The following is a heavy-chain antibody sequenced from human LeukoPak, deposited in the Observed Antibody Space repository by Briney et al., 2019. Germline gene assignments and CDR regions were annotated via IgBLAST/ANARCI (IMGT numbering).Heavy chain of an antibody. V-gene: IGHV4-34*01. CDR3: ARLTTSYTQLNWFDP. D-gene: IGHD4/OR15-4a*01. CDR2: INHSGST. J-gene: IGHJ5*02. CDR1: GGSFSGYY. Sequence: PSETLSLTCAVYGGSFSGYYWSWIRQPPGKGLEWIGEINHSGSTNYNPSLKSRVTISVDRSKNQFSLKLSSVTAADTAVYYCARLTTSYTQLNWFDPWGQGTLVTVSS.